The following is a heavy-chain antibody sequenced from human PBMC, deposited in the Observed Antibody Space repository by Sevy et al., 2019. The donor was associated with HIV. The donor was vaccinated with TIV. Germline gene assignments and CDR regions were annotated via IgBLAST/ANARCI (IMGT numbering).Heavy chain of an antibody. V-gene: IGHV3-7*01. CDR2: INPDGGES. CDR3: ARGTYYYDSGFFYPFDY. CDR1: GLTSRTYW. D-gene: IGHD3-10*01. J-gene: IGHJ4*02. Sequence: GGSLRLSCVVSGLTSRTYWMHWVRRAPGKGLEWVASINPDGGESYYVASVKGQFTISRDNTKNSLYLQMTSLRAEDTAAYYCARGTYYYDSGFFYPFDYWGRGTLVTVSS.